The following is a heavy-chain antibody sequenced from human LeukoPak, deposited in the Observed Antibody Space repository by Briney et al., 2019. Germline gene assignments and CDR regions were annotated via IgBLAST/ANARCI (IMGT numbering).Heavy chain of an antibody. CDR3: ARDYYDSSGYCSPDY. CDR1: GFTFSSYS. D-gene: IGHD3-22*01. J-gene: IGHJ4*02. CDR2: ISSSSSYI. Sequence: GGSLRLSCAASGFTFSSYSMNWVRQAPGKGLEWVSSISSSSSYIYYADSVKGRFTISRDNAKNSLYLQMNSLRAEDTAVYYCARDYYDSSGYCSPDYWGQGTLVTVSS. V-gene: IGHV3-21*01.